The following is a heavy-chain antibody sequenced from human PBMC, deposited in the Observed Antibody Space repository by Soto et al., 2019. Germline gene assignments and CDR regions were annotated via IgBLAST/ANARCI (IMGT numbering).Heavy chain of an antibody. V-gene: IGHV1-69*12. D-gene: IGHD2-15*01. CDR3: ARGHEFGGNSDAFVV. CDR2: ILPFFGTA. Sequence: QVQLVQAGAEVKKPGSSVKVSCKASGGSFRREAINWVRQAPGQGPEGMGGILPFFGTADYAQKFQGRVTLTADLSTTTVYMELSSLRFEDTAVYYCARGHEFGGNSDAFVVWGQGTMVIVSS. CDR1: GGSFRREA. J-gene: IGHJ3*01.